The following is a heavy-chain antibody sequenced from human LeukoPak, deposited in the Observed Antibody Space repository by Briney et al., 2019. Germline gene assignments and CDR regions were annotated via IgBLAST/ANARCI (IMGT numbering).Heavy chain of an antibody. V-gene: IGHV4-34*01. D-gene: IGHD6-13*01. J-gene: IGHJ4*02. CDR3: ARTAAAGLASDY. CDR1: GGSFSGYY. Sequence: SETLSLTCAVYGGSFSGYYWSWIRRPPGKGLEWIGEINHSGSTNYNPSLKSRVTISVDTSKNQFSLKLSSVTAADTAVYYCARTAAAGLASDYWGQGTLVTVSS. CDR2: INHSGST.